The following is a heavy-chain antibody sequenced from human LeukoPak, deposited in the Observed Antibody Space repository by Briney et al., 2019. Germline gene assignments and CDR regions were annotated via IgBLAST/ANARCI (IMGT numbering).Heavy chain of an antibody. Sequence: ASVKVSYKASGYTFTSYDINWVRQATGQGLEWMGWMNPNSGNTGYAQKFQGRVTMTRNTSISTAYMELSSLRSEDTAVYYCASGGYDDSSGSDAFDIWGQGTMVTVSS. V-gene: IGHV1-8*01. CDR2: MNPNSGNT. CDR3: ASGGYDDSSGSDAFDI. J-gene: IGHJ3*02. CDR1: GYTFTSYD. D-gene: IGHD3-22*01.